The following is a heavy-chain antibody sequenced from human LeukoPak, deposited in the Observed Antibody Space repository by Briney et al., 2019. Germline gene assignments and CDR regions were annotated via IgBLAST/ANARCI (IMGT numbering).Heavy chain of an antibody. CDR1: GFTFSSYG. CDR2: ISYDGSSK. CDR3: AKVGAVAGTGPDYFDY. J-gene: IGHJ4*02. Sequence: GGSLRLSCAASGFTFSSYGMHWVRQAPGKGLEWVAVISYDGSSKYYADSVKGRFTISRDNSKNTLYLQMNSLRAEDTAVYYCAKVGAVAGTGPDYFDYWGQGTLVTVSS. V-gene: IGHV3-30*18. D-gene: IGHD6-19*01.